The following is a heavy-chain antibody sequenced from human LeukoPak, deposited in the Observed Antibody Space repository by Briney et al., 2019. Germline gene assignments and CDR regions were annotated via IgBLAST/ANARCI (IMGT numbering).Heavy chain of an antibody. J-gene: IGHJ5*02. CDR1: GGSFSGYY. Sequence: PSETLSLTCAVYGGSFSGYYWSWIRQPPGKGLEWIGEINHSGSTNYNPSLKSRVTISVDTSKNQFSLKLSSVTAADTAVYYCARAAVPAAMIVGPGVSIDPWGQGTLVTVSS. V-gene: IGHV4-34*01. CDR2: INHSGST. D-gene: IGHD2-2*01. CDR3: ARAAVPAAMIVGPGVSIDP.